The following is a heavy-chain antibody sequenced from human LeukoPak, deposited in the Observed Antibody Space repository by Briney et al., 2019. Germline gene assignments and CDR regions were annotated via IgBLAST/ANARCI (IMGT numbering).Heavy chain of an antibody. Sequence: ASVKVSCKASGYIFTSYDINWVRQATGQGLEWMGWMNPNSGNTGYAQKFQGRVTMTRNTSISTAYMELSSPRSEDTAVYYCARGPALAVYYYMDVWGKGTTVTVSS. CDR2: MNPNSGNT. J-gene: IGHJ6*03. CDR3: ARGPALAVYYYMDV. CDR1: GYIFTSYD. D-gene: IGHD3-16*01. V-gene: IGHV1-8*01.